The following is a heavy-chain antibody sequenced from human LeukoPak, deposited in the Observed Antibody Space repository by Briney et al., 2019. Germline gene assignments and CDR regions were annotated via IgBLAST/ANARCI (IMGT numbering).Heavy chain of an antibody. CDR3: ASCIAAAGEARGGNWFDP. CDR2: IYYSGST. Sequence: PSETLSLTCTVSGGSISSSSYYWGWIRQPPGKGLEWIGSIYYSGSTYYNPSLKSRVTISVDTSKNQFSLKLSSVTAADTAVYYCASCIAAAGEARGGNWFDPWGQGTLVTVSS. D-gene: IGHD6-13*01. CDR1: GGSISSSSYY. V-gene: IGHV4-39*07. J-gene: IGHJ5*02.